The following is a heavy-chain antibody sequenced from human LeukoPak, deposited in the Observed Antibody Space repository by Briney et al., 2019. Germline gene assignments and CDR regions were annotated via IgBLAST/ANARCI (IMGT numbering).Heavy chain of an antibody. CDR3: AREGYDTNIYYKADY. V-gene: IGHV4-59*01. J-gene: IGHJ4*02. Sequence: SETLSLTCTVSGGSLSSYYWSWIRQPPAKGLEGIGYISYSGSTSYNPSLKSRVTITLDTSKSQFSLRLSSVTAADTAVYYCAREGYDTNIYYKADYWGQGTLVTVSS. CDR2: ISYSGST. CDR1: GGSLSSYY. D-gene: IGHD3-22*01.